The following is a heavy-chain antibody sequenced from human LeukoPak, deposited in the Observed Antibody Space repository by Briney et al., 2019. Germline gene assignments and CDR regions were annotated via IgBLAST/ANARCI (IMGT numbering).Heavy chain of an antibody. J-gene: IGHJ6*04. CDR3: ARYRLPSGSRSFYYYYGMDV. D-gene: IGHD3-10*01. V-gene: IGHV3-30*03. CDR1: GFTFSSYG. Sequence: GGSLRLSCAASGFTFSSYGMHWVRQAPGKGLEWVAVISYDGSNKYYADSVKGRFTISRDNSKNTLYLQMNSLRAEDTAVYYCARYRLPSGSRSFYYYYGMDVWGKGTTVTVSS. CDR2: ISYDGSNK.